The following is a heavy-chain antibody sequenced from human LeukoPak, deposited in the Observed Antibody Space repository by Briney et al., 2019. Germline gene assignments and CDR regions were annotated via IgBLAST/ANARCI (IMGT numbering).Heavy chain of an antibody. CDR3: ARVQGGAAGFTPLDY. CDR1: GGTFSSYA. D-gene: IGHD6-13*01. CDR2: INPNSGVT. J-gene: IGHJ4*02. Sequence: ASVKVSCKASGGTFSSYATSWVRQAPGQGLEWMGWINPNSGVTKYAQKFQGRVTLSRDTSITTAYMELNNLRSDDTAVYYCARVQGGAAGFTPLDYWGQGTLVTVSS. V-gene: IGHV1-2*02.